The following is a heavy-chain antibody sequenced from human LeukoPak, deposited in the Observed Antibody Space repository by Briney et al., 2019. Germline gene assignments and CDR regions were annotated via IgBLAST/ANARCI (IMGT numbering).Heavy chain of an antibody. CDR2: ISSSNSYI. V-gene: IGHV3-21*01. D-gene: IGHD3-22*01. J-gene: IGHJ3*02. CDR3: AREGARDSSGYYGDAFDI. CDR1: GFAFSSYS. Sequence: GGSLRLSCAASGFAFSSYSMNWVRQAPGKGLEWVSSISSSNSYIYYADSVKGRFTISRDNAKNSLYLQMNSLRAEDTALYYCAREGARDSSGYYGDAFDIWGQGTMVTVSS.